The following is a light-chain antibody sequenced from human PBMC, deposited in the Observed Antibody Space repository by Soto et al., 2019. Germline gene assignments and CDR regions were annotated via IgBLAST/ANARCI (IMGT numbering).Light chain of an antibody. Sequence: QSALTQPPSASGSPGQSVTISCTGTSSDVGGYNYVSWYQQHPGKAPKLMIYEVSNRPSGVPDRFSGSKSANTASLTVSGLRAEDEADYSCSSFAGSNNFVIFGGGTKLTVL. CDR1: SSDVGGYNY. V-gene: IGLV2-8*01. CDR3: SSFAGSNNFVI. J-gene: IGLJ2*01. CDR2: EVS.